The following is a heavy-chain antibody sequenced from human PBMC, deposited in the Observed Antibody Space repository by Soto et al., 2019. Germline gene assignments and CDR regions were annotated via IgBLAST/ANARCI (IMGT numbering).Heavy chain of an antibody. V-gene: IGHV3-21*06. J-gene: IGHJ4*02. CDR3: ARESEDLTSNFDY. CDR2: ISSTTNYI. Sequence: PGGSLRLSCAASGYTFTRYSMNWVRQAPGKGLEWVSSISSTTNYIYYGDSMKGRFTISRDNAKNSLYLEMNSLRAEDTAVYYCARESEDLTSNFDYWGQGTLVTVSS. CDR1: GYTFTRYS.